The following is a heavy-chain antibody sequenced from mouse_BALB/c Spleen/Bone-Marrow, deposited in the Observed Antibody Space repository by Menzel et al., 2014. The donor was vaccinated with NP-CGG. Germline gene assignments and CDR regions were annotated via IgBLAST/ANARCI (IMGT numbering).Heavy chain of an antibody. D-gene: IGHD1-1*01. J-gene: IGHJ2*01. V-gene: IGHV1-4*01. Sequence: VQLQQSGAELARPGASVKMSCKASGYTFTSYTTHWVKQRPGQGLEWIGYINPSSGYTNYNQKFKDKATLTADKSSSTAYMQLSSLTSEDSAVYYCARGGNFDYWGQGTTLTVSS. CDR1: GYTFTSYT. CDR3: ARGGNFDY. CDR2: INPSSGYT.